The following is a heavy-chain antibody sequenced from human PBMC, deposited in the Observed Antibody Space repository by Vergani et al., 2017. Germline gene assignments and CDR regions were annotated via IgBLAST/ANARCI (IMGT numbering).Heavy chain of an antibody. CDR2: IYTSGAT. Sequence: QAQLQESGPGLVKPSQTLSLTCTVSGGSFSTGDQSWTWLRQSAGKGLGWNGRIYTSGATIYNPSLRSRAIMSVESSKKQFSLKLSSVTAADTAVYYCARDGGEYDKDALDVWGQGTKVTVTS. CDR3: ARDGGEYDKDALDV. D-gene: IGHD2-21*01. V-gene: IGHV4-61*02. J-gene: IGHJ3*01. CDR1: GGSFSTGDQS.